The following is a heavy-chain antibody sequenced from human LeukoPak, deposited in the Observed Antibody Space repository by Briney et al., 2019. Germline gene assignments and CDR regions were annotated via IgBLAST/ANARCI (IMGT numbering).Heavy chain of an antibody. CDR1: GFTFSSYG. Sequence: PGGSLRLSCAASGFTFSSYGMHWVRQAPGKGLEWVAVISYDGSNKYYADSVKGRFTISRDNSKNTLYLQMNSLRAEDTAVYYCAKHADPYCGGDCYLGYYYMDVWGKGTTVTISS. CDR3: AKHADPYCGGDCYLGYYYMDV. CDR2: ISYDGSNK. J-gene: IGHJ6*03. D-gene: IGHD2-21*02. V-gene: IGHV3-30*18.